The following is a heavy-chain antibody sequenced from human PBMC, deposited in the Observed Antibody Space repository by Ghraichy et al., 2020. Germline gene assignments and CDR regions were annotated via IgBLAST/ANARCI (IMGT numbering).Heavy chain of an antibody. V-gene: IGHV3-72*01. D-gene: IGHD1-26*01. Sequence: GGSLRLSCVASGFTFTEHYMDWVRQAPGKGLEWLGRIQNKQQSKVVVYSASVTGRFTIARDDSKNSLYLQMNSLRTEDTAVYYCARDSSASLHVWGQGNTVTV. J-gene: IGHJ6*02. CDR1: GFTFTEHY. CDR2: IQNKQQSKVV. CDR3: ARDSSASLHV.